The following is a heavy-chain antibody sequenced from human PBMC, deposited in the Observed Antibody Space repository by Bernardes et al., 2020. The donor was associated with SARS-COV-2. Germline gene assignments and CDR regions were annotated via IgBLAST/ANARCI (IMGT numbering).Heavy chain of an antibody. D-gene: IGHD2-2*02. CDR1: GFTFSSYS. J-gene: IGHJ6*02. V-gene: IGHV3-21*01. CDR2: ISSSSSYI. CDR3: AILGSADCSSTSCYTPCPYGVCGMDV. Sequence: GGSLRLSCAASGFTFSSYSMNWVRQAPGKGLEWVSSISSSSSYIYYADSVKGRFTISRDNAKNSLYLQMNSLRAEDTAVYYCAILGSADCSSTSCYTPCPYGVCGMDVWGQGTTVTVSS.